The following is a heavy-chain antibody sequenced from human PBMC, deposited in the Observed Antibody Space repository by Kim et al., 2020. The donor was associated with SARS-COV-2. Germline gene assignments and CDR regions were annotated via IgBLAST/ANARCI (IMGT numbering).Heavy chain of an antibody. CDR2: INSDGSST. D-gene: IGHD1-26*01. Sequence: GGSLRLSCAASGFTFSSYWMHWVRQAPGKGLVWVSRINSDGSSTSYADSVKGRFTISRDNAKNTLYLQMNSLRAEDTAVYYCAREGLLGSYSHYYYYCMDVWGQGTTVTVSS. V-gene: IGHV3-74*01. CDR3: AREGLLGSYSHYYYYCMDV. J-gene: IGHJ6*02. CDR1: GFTFSSYW.